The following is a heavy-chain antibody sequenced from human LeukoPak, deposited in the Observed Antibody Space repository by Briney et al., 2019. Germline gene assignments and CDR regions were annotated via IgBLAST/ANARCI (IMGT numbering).Heavy chain of an antibody. J-gene: IGHJ4*02. V-gene: IGHV3-43*02. CDR1: GFTLDDYA. D-gene: IGHD2-2*01. CDR2: ISVDGGST. CDR3: AKDMGKCSSTSCSIDY. Sequence: GGSLRLSCAASGFTLDDYAMHWVRQARGKGLEWVSLISVDGGSTYYADSVKGRFTISRDNSKKSLYLQMNSLRTEDTALYYCAKDMGKCSSTSCSIDYWGQGTLVTVSS.